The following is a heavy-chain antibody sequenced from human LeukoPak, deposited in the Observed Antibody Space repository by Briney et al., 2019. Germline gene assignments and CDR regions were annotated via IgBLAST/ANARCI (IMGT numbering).Heavy chain of an antibody. Sequence: SETLSLTCTVSGGSISSSSYYWGWIRQPPGKGLEWIGSIYYSGSTYYNPSLKSRVTISVDTSKNQSSLKLSSVTAADTAVYYCARHFFPSDSGSFRTPFDYWGQGALVTVSS. J-gene: IGHJ4*02. CDR1: GGSISSSSYY. CDR3: ARHFFPSDSGSFRTPFDY. V-gene: IGHV4-39*01. CDR2: IYYSGST. D-gene: IGHD3-10*01.